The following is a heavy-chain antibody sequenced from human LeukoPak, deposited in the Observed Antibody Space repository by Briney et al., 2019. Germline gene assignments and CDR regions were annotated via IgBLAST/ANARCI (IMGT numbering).Heavy chain of an antibody. J-gene: IGHJ4*01. Sequence: PSETLSLTCTVSGGSISSGSYYWSWTRQPAGKGLEWMGNIYKSGSTNYNPSLKSRLTISTDTSKNQFSFKLNFVTAADTALYYCVTAPNQDFFDYWGRGTLVTVSS. CDR1: GGSISSGSYY. V-gene: IGHV4-61*09. D-gene: IGHD1-14*01. CDR2: IYKSGST. CDR3: VTAPNQDFFDY.